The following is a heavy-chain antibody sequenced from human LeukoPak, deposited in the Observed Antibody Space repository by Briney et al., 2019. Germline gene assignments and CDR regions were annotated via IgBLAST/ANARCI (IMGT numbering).Heavy chain of an antibody. V-gene: IGHV3-66*04. CDR3: ARHLSGDDI. CDR1: GFTFSSYD. D-gene: IGHD4-17*01. J-gene: IGHJ3*02. CDR2: IYSGGST. Sequence: PGRSLRLSCAASGFTFSSYDMHWVRQAPGKGLEWVSIIYSGGSTYYADSVKGRFTISRDNSKNTLYLQMNSLRAEDTAVYYCARHLSGDDIWGQGTMVTVSS.